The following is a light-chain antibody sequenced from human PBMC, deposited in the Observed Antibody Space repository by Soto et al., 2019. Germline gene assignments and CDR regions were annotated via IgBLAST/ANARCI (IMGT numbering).Light chain of an antibody. CDR3: QSYNSAPRP. V-gene: IGKV1-27*01. Sequence: DIQMTQSPSSLSASVGDRVTITCRASQGISNYLAWYQQKSEKVPKLLIYTASTLQSGVPSRFSGSGSGTDFTLTITSLQPEDVATYYCQSYNSAPRPFGGGTKVEIK. CDR2: TAS. J-gene: IGKJ4*01. CDR1: QGISNY.